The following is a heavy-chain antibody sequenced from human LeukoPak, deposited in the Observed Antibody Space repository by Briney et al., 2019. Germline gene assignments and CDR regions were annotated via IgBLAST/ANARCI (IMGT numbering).Heavy chain of an antibody. CDR1: GGSFSGYY. CDR2: INHSGST. V-gene: IGHV4-34*01. CDR3: ARAMVAAAGPTPKYYYSYYYMDV. J-gene: IGHJ6*03. D-gene: IGHD6-13*01. Sequence: SETLSLTCAVYGGSFSGYYWSWIRQPPGKGLEWIGEINHSGSTNYNPSLKSRVTISVDTSKNQFSLKLSSATAADTAVYYCARAMVAAAGPTPKYYYSYYYMDVWGKGTTVTVSS.